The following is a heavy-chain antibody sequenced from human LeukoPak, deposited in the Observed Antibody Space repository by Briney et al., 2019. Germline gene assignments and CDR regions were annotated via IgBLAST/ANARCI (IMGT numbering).Heavy chain of an antibody. D-gene: IGHD3-10*01. CDR2: IYTSGST. J-gene: IGHJ4*02. CDR1: GGSISSYY. Sequence: PSETLSLTCTVSGGSISSYYWSWIRQPAGKGLEWIGRIYTSGSTNYNPSLKSRVTMSVDTSKNQFSLKLSSVTAADTAAYYCAREDYYGSGSYLFDYWGQGTLVTVSP. V-gene: IGHV4-4*07. CDR3: AREDYYGSGSYLFDY.